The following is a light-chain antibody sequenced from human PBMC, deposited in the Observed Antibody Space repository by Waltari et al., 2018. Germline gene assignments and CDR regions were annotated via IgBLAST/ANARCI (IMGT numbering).Light chain of an antibody. CDR1: GGSIVNNY. CDR3: QSYTSSAV. J-gene: IGLJ3*02. Sequence: NFLLTQPHSVSESPGTTVIISCTRSGGSIVNNYVQWYQHRPGSAPSIVIYEDDKRPSGVPDRFSGSIDSSSNSASLTISGLKTEDEADYYCQSYTSSAVFGGGTKLTV. CDR2: EDD. V-gene: IGLV6-57*04.